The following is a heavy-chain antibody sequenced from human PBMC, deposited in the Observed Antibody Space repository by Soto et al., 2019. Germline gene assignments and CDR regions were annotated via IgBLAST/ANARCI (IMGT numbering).Heavy chain of an antibody. CDR2: IYADVRST. V-gene: IGHV3-74*01. D-gene: IGHD6-19*01. CDR3: ARGSIAVAPFDS. J-gene: IGHJ4*02. Sequence: EVQLVESGGGLVQPGGSLRLSCAASGFSFSSYWMHWVRQAPGEGLVWVSRIYADVRSTTYADSVKGRFSISRDNAKNMVYLQMNSLRAEDTAVYYCARGSIAVAPFDSWGQGTLVTVSS. CDR1: GFSFSSYW.